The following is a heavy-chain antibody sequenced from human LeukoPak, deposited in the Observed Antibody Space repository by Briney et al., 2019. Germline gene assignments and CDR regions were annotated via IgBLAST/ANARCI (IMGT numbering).Heavy chain of an antibody. J-gene: IGHJ4*02. CDR2: IYYSGIT. CDR1: GGSISRSIYY. Sequence: SETLSLTCTVSGGSISRSIYYGGWIRQPPGKGLEWIGTIYYSGITYYSPSLKSRVMISVDTSKNQFSLKLSSVTAADTAVYYCARPATSYSYGYLGNWGQGTLVTVSS. D-gene: IGHD5-18*01. V-gene: IGHV4-39*01. CDR3: ARPATSYSYGYLGN.